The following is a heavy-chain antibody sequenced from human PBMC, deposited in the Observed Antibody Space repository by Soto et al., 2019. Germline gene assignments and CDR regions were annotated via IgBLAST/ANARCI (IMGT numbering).Heavy chain of an antibody. Sequence: GGSLRLSCAASGFTFSSYAMSWVRQAPGKGLEWVSAISGSGGSTYYADSVKGRFTISRDNSKNTLYLQMNSLRAEDTAVYYCAKVGGRRLLIPGIAVATPIYYYYGMDVWGQGTTVTVSS. CDR3: AKVGGRRLLIPGIAVATPIYYYYGMDV. V-gene: IGHV3-23*01. CDR2: ISGSGGST. D-gene: IGHD6-19*01. J-gene: IGHJ6*02. CDR1: GFTFSSYA.